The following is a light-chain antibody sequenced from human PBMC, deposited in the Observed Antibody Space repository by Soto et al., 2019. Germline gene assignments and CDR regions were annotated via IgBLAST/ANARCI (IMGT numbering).Light chain of an antibody. Sequence: QAVVTQEPSLTVSPGGTVTLTCGSNTGAVTSGHYPYWFQQKPGHAPRTLIYDTSNKHSWTPARFSGSLLGGKAALTLSGAQPEDEAEYYCLLSYGGACVFGTGTKLTVL. J-gene: IGLJ1*01. CDR1: TGAVTSGHY. CDR3: LLSYGGACV. V-gene: IGLV7-46*01. CDR2: DTS.